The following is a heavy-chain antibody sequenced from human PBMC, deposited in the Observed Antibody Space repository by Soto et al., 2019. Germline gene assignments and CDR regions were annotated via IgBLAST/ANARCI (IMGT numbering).Heavy chain of an antibody. Sequence: GGSLRLSCAASGFTFSSYAMSWVRQAPGKGLEWVSAISGSGGSTYYADSVKGRFTISRDNSKNTLYLQMNSLRAEDTAVYYCVKAKDIVVVPAAILFDYWGQGTLVTVSS. CDR2: ISGSGGST. D-gene: IGHD2-2*01. V-gene: IGHV3-23*01. CDR1: GFTFSSYA. CDR3: VKAKDIVVVPAAILFDY. J-gene: IGHJ4*02.